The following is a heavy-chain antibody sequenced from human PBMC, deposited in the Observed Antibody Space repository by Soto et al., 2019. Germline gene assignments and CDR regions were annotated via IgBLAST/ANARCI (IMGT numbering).Heavy chain of an antibody. Sequence: GGSLRPSCAASGFSFSDSTLHWVRQVSGKRLEWVGRIRTKANNYATEYSGSLKGRFIISRDDSRSTAFLQMNRLQTEDTAIYYCARHLSGDNDHPLESWGQGTLVTVSS. CDR1: GFSFSDST. CDR3: ARHLSGDNDHPLES. V-gene: IGHV3-73*01. J-gene: IGHJ5*02. CDR2: IRTKANNYAT. D-gene: IGHD1-1*01.